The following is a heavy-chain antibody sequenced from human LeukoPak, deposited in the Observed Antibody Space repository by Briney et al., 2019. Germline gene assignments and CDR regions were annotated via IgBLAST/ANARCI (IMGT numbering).Heavy chain of an antibody. D-gene: IGHD3-10*01. CDR3: ARAQSDGSGSYSGFWFDP. V-gene: IGHV1-2*04. CDR1: GYTFTGYY. CDR2: INPNSGGT. J-gene: IGHJ5*02. Sequence: GASVKVSCKASGYTFTGYYMHWVRQAPGQGLEWMGWINPNSGGTNYAQKFQGWVTMTRDTSISTAYMELSRLRSDDTAVYYCARAQSDGSGSYSGFWFDPWGQGTLVTVSS.